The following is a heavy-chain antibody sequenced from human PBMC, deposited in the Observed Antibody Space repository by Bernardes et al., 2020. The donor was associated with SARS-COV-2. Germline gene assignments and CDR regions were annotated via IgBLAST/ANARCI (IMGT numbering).Heavy chain of an antibody. CDR2: ISASGDNT. V-gene: IGHV3-23*01. CDR3: YYYYYMDV. Sequence: GGSLRLSCTASGFTFTNYAMAWVRQAPGQGLEWISTISASGDNTFYAESVRGRFTISRDNSKNTLFLQVSSLRADDTAVYYYYYYYYMDVWGQGTQVTVSS. J-gene: IGHJ6*03. CDR1: GFTFTNYA.